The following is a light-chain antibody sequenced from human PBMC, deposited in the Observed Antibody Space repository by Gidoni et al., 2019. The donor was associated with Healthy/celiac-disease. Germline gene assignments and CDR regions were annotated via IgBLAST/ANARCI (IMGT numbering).Light chain of an antibody. CDR2: YAS. Sequence: DIQMTQSPSTLSASVGDRVTITCRASQSISSWLAWYQQNPGKAPKLLIYYASSLESGVPSRVSGSGSGSEFTLTISSLQPDDVETYYCHQYNSYSLTFGQGTKVEIK. CDR3: HQYNSYSLT. J-gene: IGKJ1*01. CDR1: QSISSW. V-gene: IGKV1-5*01.